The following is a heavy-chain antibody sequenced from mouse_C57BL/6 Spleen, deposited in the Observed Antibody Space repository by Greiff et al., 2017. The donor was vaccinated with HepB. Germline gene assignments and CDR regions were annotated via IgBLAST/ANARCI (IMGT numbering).Heavy chain of an antibody. CDR3: ARHYSNYYAMDY. D-gene: IGHD1-1*01. J-gene: IGHJ4*01. CDR2: IWSDGST. CDR1: GFSLTSYG. Sequence: VQLQESGPGLVAPSQSLSITCTVSGFSLTSYGVHWVRQPPGKGLEWLVVIWSDGSTTYNSALKSRLSISKDNSKSQVFLKMNSLQTDDTAMDYCARHYSNYYAMDYWGQGTSVTVSS. V-gene: IGHV2-6-1*01.